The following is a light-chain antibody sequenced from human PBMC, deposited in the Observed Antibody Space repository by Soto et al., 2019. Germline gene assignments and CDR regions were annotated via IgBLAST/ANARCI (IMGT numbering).Light chain of an antibody. CDR2: EGS. V-gene: IGLV2-23*01. CDR3: CSYAGSSTHAV. J-gene: IGLJ7*01. CDR1: SSYVGSYNL. Sequence: QSALTQPASVSGSPGQSITISCTGTSSYVGSYNLVSWYQQYPGKAPKLMLYEGSKRPSGVSNRFSGSKSGNTASLTISGLQAEDEADYYCCSYAGSSTHAVFGGGTQLTVL.